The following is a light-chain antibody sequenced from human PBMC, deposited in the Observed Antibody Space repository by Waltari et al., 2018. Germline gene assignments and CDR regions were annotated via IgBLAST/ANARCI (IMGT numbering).Light chain of an antibody. CDR1: SSNIGINY. V-gene: IGLV1-51*02. Sequence: QSVLTQPPSVSATPGQRVTISCSGSSSNIGINYMSWYQQLPGTAPKLLIYENKKRPAGIPDRFSGSKSGTSATLGITGLQTEDEADHYCGTWDNSLSAWVFGGGTKLTVL. CDR2: ENK. CDR3: GTWDNSLSAWV. J-gene: IGLJ3*02.